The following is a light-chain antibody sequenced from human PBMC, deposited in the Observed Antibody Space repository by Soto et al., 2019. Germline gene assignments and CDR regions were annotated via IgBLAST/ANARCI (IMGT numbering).Light chain of an antibody. Sequence: LLTQSPVTLSLSPGERATLSCRASQSVRKYFAWYEQKRGQPXXXXXXETSNRATGVPARFSGSASGTDFTLTISSLEPEDFAVYYCQQRTNWPLTFGGGTKVDIK. CDR2: ETS. V-gene: IGKV3-11*01. CDR3: QQRTNWPLT. CDR1: QSVRKY. J-gene: IGKJ4*01.